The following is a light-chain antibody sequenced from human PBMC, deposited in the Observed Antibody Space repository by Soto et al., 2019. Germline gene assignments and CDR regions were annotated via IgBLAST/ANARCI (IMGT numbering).Light chain of an antibody. J-gene: IGKJ4*01. Sequence: QLTQSPSSLSASVGDRVTITCRASQDVSRYLAWYQQKAGKAPKLLIYGASTLQSGVPSRFSGFGSGTEFTLTISSLQPEDFANYFCQQTYRFPLTFGGGTKLEIK. CDR2: GAS. CDR3: QQTYRFPLT. CDR1: QDVSRY. V-gene: IGKV1-9*01.